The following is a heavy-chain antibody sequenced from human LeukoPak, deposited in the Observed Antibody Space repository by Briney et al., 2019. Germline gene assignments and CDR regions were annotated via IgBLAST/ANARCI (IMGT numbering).Heavy chain of an antibody. D-gene: IGHD3-9*01. CDR3: ARDRYFGWLLYGWFDP. Sequence: GGSLRLSCAASGFTFSSYSMNWVRQAPGKGLEWVSSISSSSSYIYYADSVKGRFTISRDNAKNSLYLQMNSLRAEDTAVYYCARDRYFGWLLYGWFDPWGQGTLVTVSS. V-gene: IGHV3-21*01. CDR1: GFTFSSYS. J-gene: IGHJ5*02. CDR2: ISSSSSYI.